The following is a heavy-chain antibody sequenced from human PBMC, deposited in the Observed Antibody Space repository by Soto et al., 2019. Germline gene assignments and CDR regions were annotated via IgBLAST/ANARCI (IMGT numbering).Heavy chain of an antibody. V-gene: IGHV4-4*02. CDR2: ICNSWST. Sequence: QVQLQESGPGMVKPSGTLSLTCAVSSGSISSSNWWRWVRQPPGKGLEWMGEICNSWSTNYNPSLKSRGTISVDKSKNPFALKLRSVTAADTAVYYCAREDVAIVVTTHAFDIWGQGTMVTVSS. CDR1: SGSISSSNW. D-gene: IGHD2-21*02. J-gene: IGHJ3*02. CDR3: AREDVAIVVTTHAFDI.